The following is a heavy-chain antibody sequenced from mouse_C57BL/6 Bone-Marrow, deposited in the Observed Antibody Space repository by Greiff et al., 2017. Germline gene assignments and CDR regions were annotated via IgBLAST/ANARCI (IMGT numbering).Heavy chain of an antibody. J-gene: IGHJ3*01. V-gene: IGHV5-9*01. CDR2: ISGGGGNT. CDR1: GFTFSSYT. CDR3: ARGHYGVPFAY. D-gene: IGHD1-1*02. Sequence: DVMLVESGGGLVKPGGSLKLSCAASGFTFSSYTMSWVRQTPEKRLEWVATISGGGGNTYYPDSVKGRFTISRDNAKNTLYLQMSSLRSEETALYYCARGHYGVPFAYWGQGTLVTVSA.